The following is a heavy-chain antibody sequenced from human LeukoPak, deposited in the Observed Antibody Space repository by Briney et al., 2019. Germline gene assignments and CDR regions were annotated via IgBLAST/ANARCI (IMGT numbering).Heavy chain of an antibody. V-gene: IGHV3-30-3*01. CDR1: GLSFSSYS. J-gene: IGHJ4*02. D-gene: IGHD2-2*01. CDR3: AKDVPAAYFDY. CDR2: ISNDGSKT. Sequence: GGSLRLSCAASGLSFSSYSIHWVRQAPGKGLEWVAVISNDGSKTYYAESVKGRFTISRDNSKNTLYLQVNSLRAEDTAVYFCAKDVPAAYFDYWGQGTLVTVSS.